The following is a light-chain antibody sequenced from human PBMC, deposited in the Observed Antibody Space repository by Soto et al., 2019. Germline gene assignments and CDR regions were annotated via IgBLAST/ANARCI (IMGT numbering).Light chain of an antibody. CDR3: QQYNSYWT. CDR2: KAS. V-gene: IGKV1-5*03. J-gene: IGKJ1*01. Sequence: DIQMTQSPSTLSASVGDRVTITCRASQSISSWLGWYQQKPGKAPKLLIYKASSLESGVPSRFSDSGSGTEFTLTISSLQPDDFATYYCQQYNSYWTFGQGTKVEIK. CDR1: QSISSW.